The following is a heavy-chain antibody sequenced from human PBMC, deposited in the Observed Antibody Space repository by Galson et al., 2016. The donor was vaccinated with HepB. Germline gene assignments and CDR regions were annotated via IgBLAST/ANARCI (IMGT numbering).Heavy chain of an antibody. J-gene: IGHJ6*02. CDR1: GGSISSGGYF. CDR2: IYYSGST. V-gene: IGHV4-31*03. D-gene: IGHD5-24*01. Sequence: TLSLTCPVSGGSISSGGYFWNWIRQHPGKGLEWIGCIYYSGSTYYNPSLKSRVTISVDTSKNQFSLKLSSVTAADTAVYYCARARGMATNPYFYYGMDVWGQGTTVTVSS. CDR3: ARARGMATNPYFYYGMDV.